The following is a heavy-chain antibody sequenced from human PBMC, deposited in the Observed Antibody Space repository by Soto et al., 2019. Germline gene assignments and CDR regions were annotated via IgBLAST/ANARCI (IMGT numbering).Heavy chain of an antibody. J-gene: IGHJ4*02. CDR1: GFTFSSYS. V-gene: IGHV3-21*01. Sequence: EVQLVESGGGLVKPGGSLRLSCAASGFTFSSYSMNWVRQAPGKGLEWVSSISSSSSYIYYADSVKGRFTISRDNAKNSLYLQMNSLRAEDTAVYYCARGEGSGRYVANYWGQGTLVTVSS. CDR3: ARGEGSGRYVANY. CDR2: ISSSSSYI. D-gene: IGHD1-26*01.